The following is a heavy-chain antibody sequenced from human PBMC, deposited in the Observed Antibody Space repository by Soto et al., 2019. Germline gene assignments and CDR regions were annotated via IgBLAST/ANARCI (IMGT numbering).Heavy chain of an antibody. Sequence: GGSLRLSCAASGFTFSSYAMSWVRQAPGKGLEWVSAISGSGGSTYYAASVKGRFTISRDNSKNTLYLQMNSLRAEDTAVYYCARGHYDFWSGQGENWGQGTLVTVSS. CDR1: GFTFSSYA. CDR3: ARGHYDFWSGQGEN. V-gene: IGHV3-23*01. J-gene: IGHJ4*02. D-gene: IGHD3-3*01. CDR2: ISGSGGST.